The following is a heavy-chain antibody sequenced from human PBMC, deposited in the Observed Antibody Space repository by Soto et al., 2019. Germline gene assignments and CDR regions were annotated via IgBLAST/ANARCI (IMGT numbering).Heavy chain of an antibody. Sequence: QVQLQESGPGLVKPSQTLSLTCTVSGDSISGDYYWSWIRQPPGKGLEWIGYIYHSGATFYNPSLKSRTTMSVDTSKNQFSLKMNSLTAADTAVYYCASDLGYGGTDYWGQGTLVIVSS. D-gene: IGHD2-15*01. CDR2: IYHSGAT. V-gene: IGHV4-30-4*01. CDR3: ASDLGYGGTDY. CDR1: GDSISGDYY. J-gene: IGHJ4*02.